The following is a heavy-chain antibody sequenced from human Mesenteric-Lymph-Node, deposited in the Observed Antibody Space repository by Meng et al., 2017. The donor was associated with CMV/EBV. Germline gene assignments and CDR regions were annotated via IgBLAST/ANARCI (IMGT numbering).Heavy chain of an antibody. D-gene: IGHD6-25*01. V-gene: IGHV4-61*01. J-gene: IGHJ4*02. CDR2: ISYSGST. Sequence: SETLSLTCTVSDASVSSGTYYWSWIRQPPGKGLEWIGYISYSGSTNYNPSLKSRVTISVDTSKNQFSLRLTSVTAADTAVYYCVSLPIAAAVRGYWGQGTLVTV. CDR3: VSLPIAAAVRGY. CDR1: DASVSSGTYY.